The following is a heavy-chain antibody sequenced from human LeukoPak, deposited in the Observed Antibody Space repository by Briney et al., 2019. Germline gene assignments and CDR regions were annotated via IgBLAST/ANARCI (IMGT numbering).Heavy chain of an antibody. CDR3: ARHSIRGFDP. Sequence: SETLSLACTVSGYSISSGYYWGWIRQPPGKGLEWIGSIYHSGSTNYNPSLKSRVTISVDTSKNQFSLKLSSVTAADTAVYCCARHSIRGFDPWGQGTLVTVSS. V-gene: IGHV4-38-2*02. J-gene: IGHJ5*02. CDR1: GYSISSGYY. D-gene: IGHD3-10*01. CDR2: IYHSGST.